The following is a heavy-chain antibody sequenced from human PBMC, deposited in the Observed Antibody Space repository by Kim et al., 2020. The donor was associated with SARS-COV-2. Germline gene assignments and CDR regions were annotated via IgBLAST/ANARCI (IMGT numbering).Heavy chain of an antibody. J-gene: IGHJ4*02. D-gene: IGHD3-10*01. Sequence: NYAQKLQGRVTMTTDTSTSTAYMELRSLRSDDTAVYYCARDPGSGARGDYWGQGTLVTVSS. V-gene: IGHV1-18*01. CDR3: ARDPGSGARGDY.